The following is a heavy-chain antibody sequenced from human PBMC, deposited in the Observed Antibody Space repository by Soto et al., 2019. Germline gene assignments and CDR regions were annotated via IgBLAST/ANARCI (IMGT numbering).Heavy chain of an antibody. CDR1: GFTFSSYW. V-gene: IGHV3-74*01. D-gene: IGHD4-17*01. J-gene: IGHJ6*02. CDR3: ARQLYGDYVSYGMDV. Sequence: HPGGSLRLSCAASGFTFSSYWMHWVRQAPGKGLVWVSRINSDGSSTSYADSVKGRFTISRDNAKNTLYLQMNSLRAEDTAVYYCARQLYGDYVSYGMDVWGQGTTVTVSS. CDR2: INSDGSST.